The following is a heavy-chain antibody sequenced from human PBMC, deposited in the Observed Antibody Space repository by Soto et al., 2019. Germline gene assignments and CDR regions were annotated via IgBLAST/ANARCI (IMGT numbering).Heavy chain of an antibody. D-gene: IGHD6-19*01. CDR2: TYYRSKWYN. J-gene: IGHJ5*02. CDR3: ARDRYSSGWYFISGFDA. V-gene: IGHV6-1*01. CDR1: GDSVSSDSAA. Sequence: PSQTLSLTCAISGDSVSSDSAAWSWIRQSPSRVLEWLGRTYYRSKWYNDYAVSVKSRITINPDTSKNQFSLQLNSVTPEDTAVYYCARDRYSSGWYFISGFDAWGQGTMVTVAS.